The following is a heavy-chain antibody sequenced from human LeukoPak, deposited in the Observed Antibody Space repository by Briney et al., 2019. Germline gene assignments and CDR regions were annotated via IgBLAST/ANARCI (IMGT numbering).Heavy chain of an antibody. CDR1: GFTFSSYA. CDR2: MSYDGSNK. D-gene: IGHD5-12*01. J-gene: IGHJ3*02. Sequence: GGSLRLSCAASGFTFSSYAMHWVRQAPGKGLEWVAVMSYDGSNKYYADSVKGRFTISRDNSKNTLYLQMNSLRAEDTAVYYCARDSDPNYIVAFDIWGQGTMVTVSS. CDR3: ARDSDPNYIVAFDI. V-gene: IGHV3-30*14.